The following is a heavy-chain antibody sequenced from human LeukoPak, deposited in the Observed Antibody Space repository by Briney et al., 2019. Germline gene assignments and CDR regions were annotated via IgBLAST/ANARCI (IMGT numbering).Heavy chain of an antibody. V-gene: IGHV4-61*05. J-gene: IGHJ6*03. CDR2: IYYSGST. D-gene: IGHD6-6*01. CDR3: ARLGQLGYYYYYMDV. Sequence: PSETLSLTCTVSGGSISNSNFYWGWIRQPPGKGLEWIGYIYYSGSTNYNPSLKSRVTISVDTSKNQFSLKLSSVTAADTAVYYCARLGQLGYYYYYMDVWGKGTTVTVSS. CDR1: GGSISNSNFY.